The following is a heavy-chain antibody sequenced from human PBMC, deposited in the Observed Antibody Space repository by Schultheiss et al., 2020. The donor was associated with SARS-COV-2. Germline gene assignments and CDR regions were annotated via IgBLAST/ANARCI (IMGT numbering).Heavy chain of an antibody. V-gene: IGHV4-31*01. CDR3: ARQLYYYDSSGYYHYFDY. CDR1: GGSFSGYY. D-gene: IGHD3-22*01. CDR2: IYYSGST. Sequence: SETLSLTCAVYGGSFSGYYWNWIRQHPGKGLEWIGYIYYSGSTYYNPSLKSLVTISVDTSKNQFSLKLSSVTAADTAVYYCARQLYYYDSSGYYHYFDYWGQGTLVTVSS. J-gene: IGHJ4*02.